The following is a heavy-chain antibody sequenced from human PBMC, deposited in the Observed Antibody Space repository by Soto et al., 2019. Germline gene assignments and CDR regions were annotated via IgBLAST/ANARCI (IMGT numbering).Heavy chain of an antibody. D-gene: IGHD1-26*01. J-gene: IGHJ5*02. CDR1: GGSISPRGGSF. CDR3: AMPELMPGMGGPNVIYNWFDP. CDR2: ISDSGNT. V-gene: IGHV4-39*01. Sequence: SETLSLTCTVSGGSISPRGGSFWGWIRQPPSKGLECIRIISDSGNTYYNPALKSRVTMCVDTSKNQFSLTLTSLTATDTAVYYCAMPELMPGMGGPNVIYNWFDPWGKVTMIIFSS.